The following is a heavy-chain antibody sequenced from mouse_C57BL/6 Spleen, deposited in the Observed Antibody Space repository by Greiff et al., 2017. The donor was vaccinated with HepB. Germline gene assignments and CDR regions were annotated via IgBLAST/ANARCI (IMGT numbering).Heavy chain of an antibody. CDR3: ARDYDYLWFAY. J-gene: IGHJ3*01. CDR1: GFTFSDYG. D-gene: IGHD2-4*01. Sequence: EVMLVESGGGLVKPGGSLKLSCAASGFTFSDYGMHWVRQAPEKGLEWVAYISSGSSTIYYADTVKGRFTISRDNAKNTLFLQMTSLRSEDTAMYYCARDYDYLWFAYWGQGTLVTVSA. CDR2: ISSGSSTI. V-gene: IGHV5-17*01.